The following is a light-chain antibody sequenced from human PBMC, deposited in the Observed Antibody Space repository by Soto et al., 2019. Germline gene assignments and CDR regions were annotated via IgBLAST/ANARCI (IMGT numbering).Light chain of an antibody. CDR2: EDT. J-gene: IGLJ3*02. CDR3: SLYTSANTWV. CDR1: SSDITNDKF. V-gene: IGLV2-14*03. Sequence: QSALTQPASVSASPGQSITISCTGSSSDITNDKFVSWYQLHPGKAPKLMIYEDTYRPPGVSNRFSASKSGNTASLTISGVQVEDESDFYCSLYTSANTWVFGGGTKVTVL.